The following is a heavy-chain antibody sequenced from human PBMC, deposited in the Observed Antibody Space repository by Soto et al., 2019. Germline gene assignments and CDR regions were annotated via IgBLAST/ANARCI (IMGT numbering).Heavy chain of an antibody. Sequence: SETLSLTCTVSGGSISTYYWSWIRQPAGKGLEWIGRIDTSGNTNYNPSLKSRVTMSVDTSKKQFSLKLSSVTAADTAVYYCARDSSTVTTFEDYWGQGTLVTVSS. J-gene: IGHJ4*02. CDR2: IDTSGNT. D-gene: IGHD4-17*01. V-gene: IGHV4-4*07. CDR3: ARDSSTVTTFEDY. CDR1: GGSISTYY.